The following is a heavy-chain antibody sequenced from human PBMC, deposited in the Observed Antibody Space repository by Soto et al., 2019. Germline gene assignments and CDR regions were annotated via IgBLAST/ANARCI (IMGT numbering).Heavy chain of an antibody. J-gene: IGHJ6*02. CDR3: SYSSSYYYGMDV. CDR1: GFTFNSYW. D-gene: IGHD6-13*01. V-gene: IGHV3-74*01. Sequence: PGGSLRLSCAASGFTFNSYWMHWVRQAPGKGLVWVSRLNPDGTTTNYADFVKGRFTISRDNAKNTLYLQMNSLRAEDTAVYYCSYSSSYYYGMDVWGQGTTVTVSS. CDR2: LNPDGTTT.